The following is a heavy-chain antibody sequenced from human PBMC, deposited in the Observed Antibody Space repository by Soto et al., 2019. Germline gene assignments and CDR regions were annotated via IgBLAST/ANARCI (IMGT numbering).Heavy chain of an antibody. CDR2: IYPGDSDT. D-gene: IGHD5-18*01. Sequence: ESLKISCKGSGYSFTSYWIGWVRQMPGKGLEWMGIIYPGDSDTRYSPSFQGQVTISADKSISTAYLQWSSLKASDTAMYYCARQIAADTAMVGDWFDPWGQGTLVTVSS. V-gene: IGHV5-51*01. CDR3: ARQIAADTAMVGDWFDP. J-gene: IGHJ5*02. CDR1: GYSFTSYW.